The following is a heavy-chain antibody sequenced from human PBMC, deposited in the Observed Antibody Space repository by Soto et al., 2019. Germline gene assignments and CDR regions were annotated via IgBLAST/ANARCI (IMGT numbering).Heavy chain of an antibody. Sequence: SETLSLTCTVSGGSISSFTNHYCSWIRLPPGKGLEWIGYISYSGSTNYNSSLKSRVTISEDTSRNQFSLKLTSVTAADTAVYYCARHPPAVTGPTSHFHYFYGMDVWGQGTTVTVSS. V-gene: IGHV4-59*08. CDR2: ISYSGST. CDR1: GGSISSFTNHY. J-gene: IGHJ6*02. D-gene: IGHD2-21*02. CDR3: ARHPPAVTGPTSHFHYFYGMDV.